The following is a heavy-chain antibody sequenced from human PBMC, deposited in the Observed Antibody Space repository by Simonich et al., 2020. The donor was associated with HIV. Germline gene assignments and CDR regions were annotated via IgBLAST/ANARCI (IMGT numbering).Heavy chain of an antibody. CDR3: ARAVDYGDALDF. D-gene: IGHD4-17*01. V-gene: IGHV3-74*01. CDR2: IKSDGIST. CDR1: GFTFSTYW. J-gene: IGHJ4*02. Sequence: EVQLVESGGGLVQPGGSLRLSCAASGFTFSTYWMPWGRQAPGKGLVGVSRIKSDGISTDYADSVKGRVTISGDNAQNRLYLQINSLRAEDTAVYYCARAVDYGDALDFWGQGTLVTVSS.